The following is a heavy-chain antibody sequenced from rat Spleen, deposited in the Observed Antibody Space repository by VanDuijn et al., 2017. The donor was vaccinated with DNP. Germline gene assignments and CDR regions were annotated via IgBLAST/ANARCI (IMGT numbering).Heavy chain of an antibody. D-gene: IGHD1-11*01. V-gene: IGHV5-7*01. CDR3: TKTGGNWVAH. J-gene: IGHJ3*01. CDR1: GFTFSDYS. CDR2: ISYDGSST. Sequence: EVQLVESGGGLVQPGRSMKLSCAASGFTFSDYSMAWVRQAPKKGLEWVAYISYDGSSTYYRDSVKGRFTISRDNAKSTLYLQMDSLRSEDTATYYCTKTGGNWVAHWGQGTLVTVSS.